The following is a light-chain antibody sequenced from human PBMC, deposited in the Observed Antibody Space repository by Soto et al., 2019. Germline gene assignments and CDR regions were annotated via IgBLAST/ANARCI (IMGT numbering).Light chain of an antibody. J-gene: IGKJ1*01. CDR2: VAS. CDR1: RSVSSN. Sequence: EIVMTQSPGTLSVSPGERATLSCRASRSVSSNLACYQQKPGHAPRRLIYVASTRATGIPPRFSGSGSGTEFFITIISLQSHDFALYYCQQYNNCPPCTFGQGTKVEIK. V-gene: IGKV3-15*01. CDR3: QQYNNCPPCT.